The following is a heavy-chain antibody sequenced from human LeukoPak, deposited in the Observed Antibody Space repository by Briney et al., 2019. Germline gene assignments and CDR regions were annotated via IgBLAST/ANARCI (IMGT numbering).Heavy chain of an antibody. J-gene: IGHJ5*02. CDR1: GGSISSYY. CDR2: IYTSGST. CDR3: AGDHPIVGATRVFNWFDP. D-gene: IGHD1-26*01. Sequence: SETLSLTCTVSGGSISSYYWSWIRQPAGKGLEWIGRIYTSGSTNYNPSLKSRVTMSVDTSKNQFSLKLSSVTAADTAVYYCAGDHPIVGATRVFNWFDPWGQGTLVTVSS. V-gene: IGHV4-4*07.